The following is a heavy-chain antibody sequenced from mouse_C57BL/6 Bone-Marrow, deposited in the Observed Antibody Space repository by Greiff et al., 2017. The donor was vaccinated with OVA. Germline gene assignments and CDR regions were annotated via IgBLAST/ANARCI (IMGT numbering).Heavy chain of an antibody. CDR1: GYTFTNSW. J-gene: IGHJ2*01. CDR2: ISPGGGST. CDR3: SRLLRGVFDY. V-gene: IGHV1-63*01. D-gene: IGHD1-1*01. Sequence: QVQLQQSGAELVRPGTSVKMSCKASGYTFTNSWIGWAKQRPGHGLAWIGYISPGGGSTNYNEKFKGKATLTEDKSSSTAYMQFRSLTSEDSAIYYCSRLLRGVFDYWGQGTTLTVSS.